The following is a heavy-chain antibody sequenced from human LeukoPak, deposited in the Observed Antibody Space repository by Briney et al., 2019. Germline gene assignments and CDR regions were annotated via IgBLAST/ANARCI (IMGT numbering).Heavy chain of an antibody. CDR3: ARTCGGDCSHFDY. J-gene: IGHJ4*02. Sequence: GGSLRLSCAASGFTFSSYSMNWVCQAPGKGLEWVSSISSSSSYIYYADSVKGRFTISRDNAKNSLYLQMNSLRAEDTAVYYCARTCGGDCSHFDYWGQGTLVTVSS. V-gene: IGHV3-21*01. D-gene: IGHD2-21*02. CDR1: GFTFSSYS. CDR2: ISSSSSYI.